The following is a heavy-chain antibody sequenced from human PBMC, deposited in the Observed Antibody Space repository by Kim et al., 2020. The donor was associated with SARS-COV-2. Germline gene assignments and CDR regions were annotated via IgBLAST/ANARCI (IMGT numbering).Heavy chain of an antibody. Sequence: SETLSLTCSVSGDSISSGGSYWSWIRQHPGKGLEWIGYIYYSGTTFYNPSLKSRVTISVDTSKNQFSLKLNYVTAADTAVYYCARDLKGSGRQDYWGQVT. V-gene: IGHV4-31*03. CDR1: GDSISSGGSY. J-gene: IGHJ4*02. CDR3: ARDLKGSGRQDY. D-gene: IGHD3-10*01. CDR2: IYYSGTT.